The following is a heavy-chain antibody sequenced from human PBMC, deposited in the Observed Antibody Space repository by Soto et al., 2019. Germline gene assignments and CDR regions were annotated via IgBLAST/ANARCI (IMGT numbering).Heavy chain of an antibody. V-gene: IGHV4-4*07. J-gene: IGHJ4*02. CDR1: GGSISGFY. CDR2: IYSSGAT. Sequence: SETLSLTXTVAGGSISGFYWSWVRQPAGKGLEWIGRIYSSGATKYNPSLRNRVTMSVDTSTDQYSLNLASMTAADTAVYFCARGPFCGNDCYFDVWGQGTQVTVSS. D-gene: IGHD2-21*02. CDR3: ARGPFCGNDCYFDV.